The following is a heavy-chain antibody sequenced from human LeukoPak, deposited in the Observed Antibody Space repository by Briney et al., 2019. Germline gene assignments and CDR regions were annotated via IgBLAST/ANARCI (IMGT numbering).Heavy chain of an antibody. J-gene: IGHJ4*02. CDR2: ISAYNGNT. D-gene: IGHD2-2*01. CDR3: ARDLGYCSSTSCYGFDY. Sequence: GASVKVSCKASGYTFTSYGISWVRQAPGQGLEWMGWISAYNGNTNYAQKLQGRVTMTTDTSTSTAYMELRSLGSDDTAVYYCARDLGYCSSTSCYGFDYWGQGTLVTVSS. V-gene: IGHV1-18*01. CDR1: GYTFTSYG.